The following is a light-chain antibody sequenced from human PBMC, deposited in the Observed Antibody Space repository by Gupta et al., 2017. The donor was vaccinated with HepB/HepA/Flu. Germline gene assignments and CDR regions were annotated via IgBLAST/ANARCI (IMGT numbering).Light chain of an antibody. Sequence: DIEKTQAPPTLSASVGDRVTITFRASQSISIALAWYQQKPGKAPKLLIYQASSLESGVPPRFSGSGSGTEFTLTIIILQPDDFATYYCQQYNSYPWTFGQGTKVEIK. J-gene: IGKJ1*01. V-gene: IGKV1-5*03. CDR3: QQYNSYPWT. CDR2: QAS. CDR1: QSISIA.